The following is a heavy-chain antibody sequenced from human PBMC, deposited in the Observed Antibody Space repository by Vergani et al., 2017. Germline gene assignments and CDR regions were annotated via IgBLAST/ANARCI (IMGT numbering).Heavy chain of an antibody. CDR2: LSASDRRT. CDR1: GFTFIMHA. CDR3: AKGPRGVGGPAGY. V-gene: IGHV3-23*01. J-gene: IGHJ4*02. Sequence: EVQLLESGGDLVQPGGSLRLSCAASGFTFIMHAMSWVRQAPGKGLEWVSTLSASDRRTHYADSVKGRFTISRDNSKNTLYLQMNSLRAEDTAVYYCAKGPRGVGGPAGYWGQGTLVTVSS. D-gene: IGHD3-16*01.